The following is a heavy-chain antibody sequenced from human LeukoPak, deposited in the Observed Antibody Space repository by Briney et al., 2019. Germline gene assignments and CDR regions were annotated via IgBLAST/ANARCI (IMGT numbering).Heavy chain of an antibody. CDR1: GYTFSNYA. CDR2: ISAYNGNT. CDR3: ARGGDGVLLWFGELDY. V-gene: IGHV1-18*01. Sequence: GASVNVSCKASGYTFSNYAISWVRQAPGQGLEWMGWISAYNGNTNYAQKLQGRVTMTTDTSTSTAYMELRSLRSDDTAVYYCARGGDGVLLWFGELDYWGQGTLVTVSS. J-gene: IGHJ4*02. D-gene: IGHD3-10*01.